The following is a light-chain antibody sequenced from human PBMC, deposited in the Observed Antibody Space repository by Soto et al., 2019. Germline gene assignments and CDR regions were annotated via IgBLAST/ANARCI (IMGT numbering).Light chain of an antibody. Sequence: DIQLTQSHSTLSASVGDRVTLTCRASQSISSWLAWYQQKPGKAPKLLIYDASSLESGVPSRFSGSGSGTEFTLTISSLQPDDFATYYCQQYNSYPITFGQGTRLEIK. V-gene: IGKV1-5*01. CDR2: DAS. CDR1: QSISSW. J-gene: IGKJ5*01. CDR3: QQYNSYPIT.